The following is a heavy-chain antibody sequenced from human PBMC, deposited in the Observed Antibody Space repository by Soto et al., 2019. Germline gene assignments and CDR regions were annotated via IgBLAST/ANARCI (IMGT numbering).Heavy chain of an antibody. D-gene: IGHD5-18*01. CDR1: GFTFSSYS. CDR3: AKSRIQGWTKGLYDH. V-gene: IGHV3-23*01. J-gene: IGHJ4*02. Sequence: GGSLRLSCATSGFTFSSYSMNWVRQAPGMGLEWVSSISESGDSTSYAESVRGRFTISRDDSKNTLYLQMNSLRAEDTAVYSCAKSRIQGWTKGLYDHWGQGTLVTVSS. CDR2: ISESGDST.